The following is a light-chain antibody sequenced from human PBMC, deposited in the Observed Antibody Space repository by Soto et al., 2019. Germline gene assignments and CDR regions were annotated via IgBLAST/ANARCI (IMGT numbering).Light chain of an antibody. J-gene: IGKJ2*03. CDR1: QRVDSTF. CDR3: QHYGDSSYS. CDR2: GAS. Sequence: VLTQSPGTLSLSPGEGATLSCRASQRVDSTFLAWYQHKAGQAPRLLIYGASSRATGVPDRFNGGGSGTDFTLTISGLAPEDYAVYYCQHYGDSSYSFGQ. V-gene: IGKV3-20*01.